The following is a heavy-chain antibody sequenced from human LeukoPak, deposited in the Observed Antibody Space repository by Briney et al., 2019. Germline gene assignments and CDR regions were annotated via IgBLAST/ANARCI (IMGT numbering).Heavy chain of an antibody. Sequence: ASVKVSCKASGYTFTGYYMHWVRQAPGQGLAWMGWINPNSGGTNYAQKFQGRVTMTRDTSISTAYMELSRLRSDDTAVYYCAREYYDILTGYQIDYWGQGTLVTVSS. CDR3: AREYYDILTGYQIDY. V-gene: IGHV1-2*02. J-gene: IGHJ4*02. D-gene: IGHD3-9*01. CDR2: INPNSGGT. CDR1: GYTFTGYY.